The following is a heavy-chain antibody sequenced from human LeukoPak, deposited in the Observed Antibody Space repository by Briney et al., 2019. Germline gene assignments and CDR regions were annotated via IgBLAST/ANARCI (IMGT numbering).Heavy chain of an antibody. CDR1: GFTFSSYS. CDR3: ARDYYGSGSYYSYGMDV. CDR2: ISSSSSYI. D-gene: IGHD3-10*01. V-gene: IGHV3-21*01. J-gene: IGHJ6*02. Sequence: GGSLRLSCAASGFTFSSYSMNWVRQAPGKGLEWVSSISSSSSYIYYADSVKGRSTISRDNAKNSLYLQMNSLRAEDTAVYYCARDYYGSGSYYSYGMDVWGQGTTVTVSS.